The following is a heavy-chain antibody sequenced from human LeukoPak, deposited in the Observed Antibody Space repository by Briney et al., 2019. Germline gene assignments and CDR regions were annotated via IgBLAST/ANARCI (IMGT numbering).Heavy chain of an antibody. Sequence: RASVKVSCKASEGTFSSYAISWVRQAPGQGLEWMGRIIPILGIANYAQKFQGRVTITADKSTSTAYMELSSLRSEDTAVYYCAREAGISLTRVELRQQLRIDYWGQGTLVTVSS. D-gene: IGHD6-13*01. CDR1: EGTFSSYA. CDR2: IIPILGIA. V-gene: IGHV1-69*04. CDR3: AREAGISLTRVELRQQLRIDY. J-gene: IGHJ4*02.